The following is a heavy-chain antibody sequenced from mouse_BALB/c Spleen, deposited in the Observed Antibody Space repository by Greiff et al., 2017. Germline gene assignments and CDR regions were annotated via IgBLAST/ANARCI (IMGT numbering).Heavy chain of an antibody. D-gene: IGHD4-1*01. Sequence: VQGVESGPGLVAPSQSLSITCTVSGFSLTSYGVHWVRQPPGKGLEWLGVIWAGGSTNYNSALMSRLSISKDNSKSQVFLKMNSLQTDDTAMYYCARERETGTRYFDVWGAGTTVTVSS. V-gene: IGHV2-9*02. CDR3: ARERETGTRYFDV. CDR2: IWAGGST. CDR1: GFSLTSYG. J-gene: IGHJ1*01.